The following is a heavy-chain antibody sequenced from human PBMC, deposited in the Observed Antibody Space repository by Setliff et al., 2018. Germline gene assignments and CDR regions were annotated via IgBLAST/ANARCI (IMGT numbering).Heavy chain of an antibody. Sequence: VGSLRLSCAASGFTVSSNYMSWVRQAPGKGLEWVSVIYSGGSTFYADSVRGRFTISRDNSKNTLYLQMNSLRAEDTAVYYCARSGAAPGYFDYWGQGTLVTVSS. D-gene: IGHD6-13*01. CDR3: ARSGAAPGYFDY. CDR2: IYSGGST. J-gene: IGHJ4*02. CDR1: GFTVSSNY. V-gene: IGHV3-66*01.